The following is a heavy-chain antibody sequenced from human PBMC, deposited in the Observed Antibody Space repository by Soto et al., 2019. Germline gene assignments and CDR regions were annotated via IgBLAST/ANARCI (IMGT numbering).Heavy chain of an antibody. CDR1: GFTFSSNG. Sequence: QVQLVESGGGVVQPGRSLRLSCVASGFTFSSNGMHWVRQALGKGLEWVAFIWYDGINKFYADSVKGRFTISRDNSKNPRYLQMNSLRAEDTAVYYCARDPYYYGSGSYYFDYWGQGTLVTVSS. CDR2: IWYDGINK. D-gene: IGHD3-10*01. J-gene: IGHJ4*02. CDR3: ARDPYYYGSGSYYFDY. V-gene: IGHV3-33*01.